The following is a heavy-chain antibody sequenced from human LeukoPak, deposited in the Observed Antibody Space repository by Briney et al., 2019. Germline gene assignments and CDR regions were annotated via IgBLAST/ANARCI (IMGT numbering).Heavy chain of an antibody. CDR1: GFTFSDYY. D-gene: IGHD3-22*01. CDR3: ARVRDDYYDSSGYLDY. CDR2: ISGSGSTI. J-gene: IGHJ4*02. Sequence: GGSLRLSCAASGFTFSDYYMTWVRQAPGRGLEWLSYISGSGSTIFYADSVKGRFTISRDNAKNSLYLQMNSLRAEDTAVYYCARVRDDYYDSSGYLDYWGQGTLVTVSS. V-gene: IGHV3-11*04.